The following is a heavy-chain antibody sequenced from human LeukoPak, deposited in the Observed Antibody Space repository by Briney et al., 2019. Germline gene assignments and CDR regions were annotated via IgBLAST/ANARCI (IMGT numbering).Heavy chain of an antibody. CDR3: ATANYYDSSGYVYFQH. CDR2: ISGSDGST. Sequence: GGSLRLSCAASGFAFTTYAMSWVRQAPGKGLEWVSGISGSDGSTYYADSVKGRFTISRDNSKNTLYLQMNSLRAEDTAVYYCATANYYDSSGYVYFQHWGQGTLVSVSS. V-gene: IGHV3-23*01. J-gene: IGHJ1*01. CDR1: GFAFTTYA. D-gene: IGHD3-22*01.